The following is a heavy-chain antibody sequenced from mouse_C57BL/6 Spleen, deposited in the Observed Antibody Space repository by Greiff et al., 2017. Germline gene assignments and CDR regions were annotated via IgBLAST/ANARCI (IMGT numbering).Heavy chain of an antibody. CDR2: INPNNGGT. J-gene: IGHJ2*01. CDR1: GYTFTDYY. D-gene: IGHD2-3*01. Sequence: EVQLQQSGPELVKPGASVKISCKASGYTFTDYYMNWVKQSHGKSLEWIGDINPNNGGTSYNQKFKGKATLTVDKSSSTAYMELCSLTSEDSAVYYCARFSPLYDGYYVDYWGQGTTLTVSS. CDR3: ARFSPLYDGYYVDY. V-gene: IGHV1-26*01.